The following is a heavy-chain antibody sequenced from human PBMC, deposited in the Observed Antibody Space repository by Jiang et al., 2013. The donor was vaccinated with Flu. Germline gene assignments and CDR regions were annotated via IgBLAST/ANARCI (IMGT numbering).Heavy chain of an antibody. V-gene: IGHV4-59*01. CDR3: ARAYGDDQYYYYGMDV. CDR2: IYYSGST. D-gene: IGHD4-17*01. CDR1: GGSISSYY. J-gene: IGHJ6*04. Sequence: GPGLVKPSETLSLTCTVSGGSISSYYWSWIRQPPGKGLEWIGYIYYSGSTNYNPSLKSRVTISVDTSKNQFSLKLSSVTAADTAVYYCARAYGDDQYYYYGMDVWGKGTTVTVSS.